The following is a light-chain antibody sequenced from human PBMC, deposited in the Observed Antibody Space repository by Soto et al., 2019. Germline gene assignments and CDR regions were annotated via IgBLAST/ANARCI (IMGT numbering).Light chain of an antibody. CDR3: QQYDNWPSVT. CDR1: QSVGRS. J-gene: IGKJ4*01. CDR2: GTS. V-gene: IGKV3-15*01. Sequence: IVMTQSPDTLSVSPGERARLSCRASQSVGRSLAWYQQKPGQAPRLLIYGTSARATGTPATFSGSGSGTEFTLTISSLQSEDFAIYYCQQYDNWPSVTFGGGTKVDIK.